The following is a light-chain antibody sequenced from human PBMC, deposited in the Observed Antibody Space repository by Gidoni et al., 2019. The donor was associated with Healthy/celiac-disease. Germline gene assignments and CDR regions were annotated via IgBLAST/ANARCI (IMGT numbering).Light chain of an antibody. V-gene: IGKV1-39*01. CDR3: QQSYSTPQT. CDR1: QSISSY. Sequence: DIQMPQSPSSLSASVGDRVTITCRASQSISSYLNWYQQKPGKAPKLLIYAASSLQSGVPSRFSGSGSGTDFTLTISSLQPEDFATYYCQQSYSTPQTFGPXTKVDIK. CDR2: AAS. J-gene: IGKJ3*01.